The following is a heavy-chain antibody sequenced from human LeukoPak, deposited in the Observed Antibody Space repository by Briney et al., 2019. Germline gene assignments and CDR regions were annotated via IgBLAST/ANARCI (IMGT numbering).Heavy chain of an antibody. Sequence: PSGTLSLTCAISGASISSTNWWIWVRQPPGKGLEWIGEMHHSGRTNYNPSLKSRITISVDKSKNQVFLRLNSVAAADTALYYCAKAQRGWSRASCYLEPWGQGTLVPVPS. CDR2: MHHSGRT. J-gene: IGHJ5*02. CDR1: GASISSTNW. CDR3: AKAQRGWSRASCYLEP. D-gene: IGHD2-2*01. V-gene: IGHV4-4*02.